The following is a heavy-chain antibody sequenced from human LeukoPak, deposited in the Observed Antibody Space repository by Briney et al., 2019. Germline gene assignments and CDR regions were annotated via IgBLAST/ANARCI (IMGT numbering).Heavy chain of an antibody. CDR1: GGSISTYY. V-gene: IGHV4-59*01. Sequence: SETQSLTCTVSGGSISTYYWNWIRQPPGKGLEWIGYIYYSGSTNYNPSLKSRVTISVDTSKKQFSLKLSSVTAADTAMYYCARGDYYYSYYMDVWGKGTTVTVSS. CDR3: ARGDYYYSYYMDV. J-gene: IGHJ6*03. CDR2: IYYSGST.